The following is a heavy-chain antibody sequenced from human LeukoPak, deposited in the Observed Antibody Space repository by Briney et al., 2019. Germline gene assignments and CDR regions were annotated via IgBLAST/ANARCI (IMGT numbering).Heavy chain of an antibody. J-gene: IGHJ4*02. Sequence: GGSLRLSYAASGFTFSDYYMSWIRQAPGKGLEWISYISSSSSYTNYADSVKGRFTISRDNAKNSLYLQMNSLRAEDTAVYYCARDLAAADDYWGQGTLVTVSS. CDR1: GFTFSDYY. D-gene: IGHD6-13*01. CDR2: ISSSSSYT. CDR3: ARDLAAADDY. V-gene: IGHV3-11*06.